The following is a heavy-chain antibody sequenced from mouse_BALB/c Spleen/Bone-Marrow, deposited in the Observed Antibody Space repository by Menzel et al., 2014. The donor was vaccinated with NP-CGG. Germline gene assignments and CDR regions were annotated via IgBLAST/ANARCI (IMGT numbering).Heavy chain of an antibody. CDR3: ARLGYSGYFDY. CDR2: INPDSGTI. D-gene: IGHD2-3*01. Sequence: EVQVVESGGGLVQPGGSLKLSCAASGFDFSRYWMSWVRQAPGKGLEWIGEINPDSGTINYTPSLKDKFVISRDNAKKALYLQMSKVRSEDTALYYCARLGYSGYFDYWGQGTTLTVSS. CDR1: GFDFSRYW. J-gene: IGHJ2*01. V-gene: IGHV4-1*02.